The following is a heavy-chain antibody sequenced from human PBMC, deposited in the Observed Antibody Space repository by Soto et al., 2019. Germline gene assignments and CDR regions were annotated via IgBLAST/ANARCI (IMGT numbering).Heavy chain of an antibody. D-gene: IGHD4-4*01. CDR2: IDWDDDK. Sequence: SGPTLVNPTQTLTLTCTFSVFSLSTSKMCVSWVRQPPGKALEWLARIDWDDDKYYRASLKTRLTISKDTSKNQVVLTMTNMDPVDTATYYCARDYRTNHYGMDVWGQGTTVTVS. CDR1: VFSLSTSKMC. J-gene: IGHJ6*02. V-gene: IGHV2-70*11. CDR3: ARDYRTNHYGMDV.